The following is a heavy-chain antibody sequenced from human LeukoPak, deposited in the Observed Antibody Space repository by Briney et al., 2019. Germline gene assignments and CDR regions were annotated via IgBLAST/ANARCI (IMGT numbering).Heavy chain of an antibody. CDR3: AKDQRSSPGDY. V-gene: IGHV3-23*01. CDR2: VSGSGSST. D-gene: IGHD6-13*01. J-gene: IGHJ4*02. CDR1: GFTFSTYG. Sequence: GGSLRLSCAASGFTFSTYGMSWVRQAPGKGLEWVSAVSGSGSSTYYADSVKGRFTISRDNSRNTVSLQMNSLRAEDTAVYYCAKDQRSSPGDYWGQGTLVTVSS.